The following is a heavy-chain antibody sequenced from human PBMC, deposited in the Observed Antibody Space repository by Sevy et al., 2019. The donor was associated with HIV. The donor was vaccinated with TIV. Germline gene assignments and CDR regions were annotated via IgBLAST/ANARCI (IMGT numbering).Heavy chain of an antibody. J-gene: IGHJ4*02. CDR1: GYTFTGYY. CDR3: AKDRWGIAAAGTGVFDY. D-gene: IGHD6-13*01. V-gene: IGHV1-2*02. Sequence: ASVKVSCKASGYTFTGYYMHWVRQAPGQGLEWMGWINPNRGGTDYAQKFQGRVTMTRDTSISIAYMELSRLRSDDTAVDFCAKDRWGIAAAGTGVFDYWGQGALVTVSS. CDR2: INPNRGGT.